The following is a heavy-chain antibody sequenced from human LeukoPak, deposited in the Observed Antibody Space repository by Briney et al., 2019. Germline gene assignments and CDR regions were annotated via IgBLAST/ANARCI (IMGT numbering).Heavy chain of an antibody. CDR2: ITTSSSYT. CDR1: GFSFSSYN. D-gene: IGHD3-3*01. CDR3: ARSRSGDV. J-gene: IGHJ6*04. Sequence: GGSLRLSCEASGFSFSSYNMDWVRQTPGKGLEWISSITTSSSYTFYADSVKGRFTISRDNARNSLYLQMNSLGVEDTAVYYCARSRSGDVWGKGTTVTVSS. V-gene: IGHV3-21*01.